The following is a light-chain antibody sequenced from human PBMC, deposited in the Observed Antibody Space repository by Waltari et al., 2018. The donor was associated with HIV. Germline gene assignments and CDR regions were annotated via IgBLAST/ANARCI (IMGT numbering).Light chain of an antibody. J-gene: IGLJ2*01. CDR3: SSYAGSSIFVV. CDR1: SSDIGGYNY. V-gene: IGLV2-14*01. Sequence: QSVLTQPASVSGSPGQSITIPCPGTSSDIGGYNYFSWYQQHPGKAPKLLIYEVSNRPSGVSDRFSGSRSGNTASLTISGLQAEDEADYFCSSYAGSSIFVVFGGGTKLTVL. CDR2: EVS.